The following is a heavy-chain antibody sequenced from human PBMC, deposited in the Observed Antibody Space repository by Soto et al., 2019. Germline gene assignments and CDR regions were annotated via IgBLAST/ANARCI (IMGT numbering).Heavy chain of an antibody. D-gene: IGHD5-12*01. CDR1: GGSMSSYY. CDR3: ARGLRMATIIRGFDY. J-gene: IGHJ4*02. CDR2: IYYSGST. V-gene: IGHV4-59*01. Sequence: PXETLSLTCTVSGGSMSSYYWSWIRQPPGKGLEWIGYIYYSGSTNYNPSLKSRVTISVDTSKNQFSLKLSSVTAADTAVYYCARGLRMATIIRGFDYWGQGTLVTVSS.